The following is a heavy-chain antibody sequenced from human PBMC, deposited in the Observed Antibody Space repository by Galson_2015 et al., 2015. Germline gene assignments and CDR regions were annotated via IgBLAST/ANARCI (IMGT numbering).Heavy chain of an antibody. Sequence: TLSLTCTVTGSSIKRDGYYWSWIRQHPGRGLEWIGYLLYRGGTDYNPSLRSRVTLSADTSKNQFSLQLTSVTAADTAVYYCARESYYYDFDGQPLWGQGILVTVSS. V-gene: IGHV4-31*03. CDR1: GSSIKRDGYY. CDR3: ARESYYYDFDGQPL. D-gene: IGHD3-22*01. CDR2: LLYRGGT. J-gene: IGHJ4*02.